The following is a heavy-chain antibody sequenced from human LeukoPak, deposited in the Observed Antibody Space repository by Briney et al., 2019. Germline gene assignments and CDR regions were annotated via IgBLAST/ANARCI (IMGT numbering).Heavy chain of an antibody. J-gene: IGHJ4*02. CDR1: GFTFSSYA. V-gene: IGHV3-23*01. D-gene: IGHD5-18*01. Sequence: GGSLRLSCAASGFTFSSYAMGWVCQAPGEGLEWVSAITASGGNTYYADSVKGRFTISRDNSKNTLYLQVNSLRAEDTAVYYCAKGNGYSYGRYYFDYWGQGTLVTVSS. CDR3: AKGNGYSYGRYYFDY. CDR2: ITASGGNT.